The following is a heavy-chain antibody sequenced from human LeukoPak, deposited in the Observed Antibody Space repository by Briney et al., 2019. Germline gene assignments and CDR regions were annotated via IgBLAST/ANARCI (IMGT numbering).Heavy chain of an antibody. D-gene: IGHD3-10*01. Sequence: GGSLRLSCAASGFTFSSYSMNWVRQAPGKGLEWVSAISGSGGSTYYADSVKGRFTISRDNSKNTLYLQMNSLRAEDTAVYYCAKVSRPLFNYGSGSSFDYWGQGTLVTVSS. CDR3: AKVSRPLFNYGSGSSFDY. CDR1: GFTFSSYS. V-gene: IGHV3-23*01. CDR2: ISGSGGST. J-gene: IGHJ4*02.